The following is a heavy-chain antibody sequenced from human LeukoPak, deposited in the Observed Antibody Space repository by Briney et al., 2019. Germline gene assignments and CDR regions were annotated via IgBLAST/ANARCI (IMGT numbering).Heavy chain of an antibody. D-gene: IGHD5-18*01. CDR2: IRFDGSSK. CDR1: GFTFSSYA. Sequence: GGSLRLSCAASGFTFSSYAMHWARQAPGKGLEWVAFIRFDGSSKYFADSVKGRFIISRDNFQNTLILQMNNLKVEDTAVYYCAKVRVDTAMVDAFDIWGQGTRVVVSS. J-gene: IGHJ3*02. V-gene: IGHV3-30*02. CDR3: AKVRVDTAMVDAFDI.